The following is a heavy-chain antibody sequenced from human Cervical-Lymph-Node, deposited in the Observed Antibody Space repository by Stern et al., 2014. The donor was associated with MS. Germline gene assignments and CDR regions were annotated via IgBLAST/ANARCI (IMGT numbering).Heavy chain of an antibody. Sequence: DQLVESGAEARKPGASVRVSCQASGYTFTGYSFHWARQAPGQGLEWMGQIKSPTGAPGYAHNFQGRLTMTSDTSTSTAYLELKNLRSDDTAVYYCATTGTYDALYYWGQGTLLTVSS. CDR3: ATTGTYDALYY. D-gene: IGHD3-16*01. CDR1: GYTFTGYS. CDR2: IKSPTGAP. V-gene: IGHV1-2*06. J-gene: IGHJ1*01.